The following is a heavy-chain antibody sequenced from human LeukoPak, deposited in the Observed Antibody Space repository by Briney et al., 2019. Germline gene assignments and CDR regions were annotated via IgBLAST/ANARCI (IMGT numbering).Heavy chain of an antibody. CDR2: IIPILGIA. D-gene: IGHD2-15*01. Sequence: SVKVSCKASGGTFSSYTISWVRQAPGQGLEWMGRIIPILGIANYAQKFQGRVTITADISTSTAYMELSSLRSEDTAVYYCASSDCSGGSCYPFDYWGQGTLVTVSS. V-gene: IGHV1-69*02. CDR1: GGTFSSYT. J-gene: IGHJ4*02. CDR3: ASSDCSGGSCYPFDY.